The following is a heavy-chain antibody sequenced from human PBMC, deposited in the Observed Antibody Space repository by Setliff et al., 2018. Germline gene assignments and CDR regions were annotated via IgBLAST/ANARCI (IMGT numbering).Heavy chain of an antibody. CDR2: INPNSGAT. CDR1: GYPFTDYY. V-gene: IGHV1-2*06. J-gene: IGHJ4*02. D-gene: IGHD6-25*01. Sequence: ASVKVSCKTSGYPFTDYYIHWVRQAPGQGLEWMGRINPNSGATNFAQKFQGRVTMTRDTSISTAYMDLSRLRSDDTAAYYCARDLYNSGSDYWGQGTLGTVST. CDR3: ARDLYNSGSDY.